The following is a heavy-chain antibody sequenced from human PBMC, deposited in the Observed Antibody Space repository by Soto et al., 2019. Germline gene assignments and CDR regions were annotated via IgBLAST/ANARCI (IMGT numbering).Heavy chain of an antibody. CDR3: ARDGVYSGSYYGRGADI. D-gene: IGHD1-26*01. CDR2: ISSSSSTI. Sequence: EVQLVESGGGLVQPGGSLRLSCAASGFTFSSYSMNWVRQAPGKGLEWVSYISSSSSTIYYADSVKGRFTISRDNAKNSLYLQMNSLRDEDTAVYYCARDGVYSGSYYGRGADIWGQGTMVTVSS. CDR1: GFTFSSYS. V-gene: IGHV3-48*02. J-gene: IGHJ3*02.